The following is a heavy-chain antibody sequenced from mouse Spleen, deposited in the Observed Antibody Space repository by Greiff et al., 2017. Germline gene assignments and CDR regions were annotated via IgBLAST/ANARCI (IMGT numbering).Heavy chain of an antibody. D-gene: IGHD4-1*02. Sequence: EVKLQESGPGLVKPSQSLSLTCSVTGYSITSGYYWNWIRQFPGNKLEWMGYISYDGSNNYNPSLKNRISITRDTSKNQFFLKLNSVTTEDTATYYCARDLNWDHWGQGTTLTVSS. J-gene: IGHJ2*01. CDR3: ARDLNWDH. V-gene: IGHV3-6*01. CDR1: GYSITSGYY. CDR2: ISYDGSN.